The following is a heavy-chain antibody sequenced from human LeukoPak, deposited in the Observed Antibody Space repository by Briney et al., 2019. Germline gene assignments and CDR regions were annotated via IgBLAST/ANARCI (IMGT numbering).Heavy chain of an antibody. D-gene: IGHD6-13*01. CDR1: GDSISSGSYY. CDR2: ISTSGNT. V-gene: IGHV4-61*02. Sequence: SETLSLTCTVSGDSISSGSYYWRWIRQPAGKGLEWIGRISTSGNTNYNPSLKSRVTISVDTSKNQSSLNLSSVTAADTAVYYCARSLAAGTHATSPYYYYYMDVWGKGTTLTISS. J-gene: IGHJ6*03. CDR3: ARSLAAGTHATSPYYYYYMDV.